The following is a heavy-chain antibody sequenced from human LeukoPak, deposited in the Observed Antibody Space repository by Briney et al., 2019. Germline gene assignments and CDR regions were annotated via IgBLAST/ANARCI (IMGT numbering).Heavy chain of an antibody. Sequence: PGGSLRLSCAASGFTLSSNYMSWVRQAPGKGLEWVSVIYSGGSTYYADSVKGRFTISRDNSKNTLYLQMNSLRAEDTAVYYCARARPYYYDSSGYRRYYFDYWGQGTLVTVSS. CDR3: ARARPYYYDSSGYRRYYFDY. CDR2: IYSGGST. CDR1: GFTLSSNY. V-gene: IGHV3-66*02. D-gene: IGHD3-22*01. J-gene: IGHJ4*02.